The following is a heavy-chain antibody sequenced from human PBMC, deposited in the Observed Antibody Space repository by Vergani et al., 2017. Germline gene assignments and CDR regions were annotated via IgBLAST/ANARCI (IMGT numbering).Heavy chain of an antibody. CDR2: ISSSSSTI. D-gene: IGHD3-16*02. Sequence: EVQLVESGGGLVQPGGSLRLSCAASGFTFSSYSMNWVRQAPGKGLEWVSYISSSSSTIYYADSVKGRFTISRDNAKNSLYLQMNSLRDEDTAVYYCAIDPFSFGGVIDPYYYYGMDVWGQGTTVTVSS. V-gene: IGHV3-48*02. CDR1: GFTFSSYS. J-gene: IGHJ6*02. CDR3: AIDPFSFGGVIDPYYYYGMDV.